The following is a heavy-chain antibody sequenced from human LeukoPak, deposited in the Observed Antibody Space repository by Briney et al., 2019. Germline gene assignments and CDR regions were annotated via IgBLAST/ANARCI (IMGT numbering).Heavy chain of an antibody. Sequence: GVSLRLSCTGSGFTFGDHAMSWVRQAPGKGLEWVGFMRSKAYGGGTEYAAPVKGRFTISRDDSKSIAYLQMNSLKTEDTAVYYCARAPYSGGWPLRGMDVWGQGTTVTVSS. CDR3: ARAPYSGGWPLRGMDV. V-gene: IGHV3-49*04. D-gene: IGHD6-19*01. J-gene: IGHJ6*02. CDR1: GFTFGDHA. CDR2: MRSKAYGGGT.